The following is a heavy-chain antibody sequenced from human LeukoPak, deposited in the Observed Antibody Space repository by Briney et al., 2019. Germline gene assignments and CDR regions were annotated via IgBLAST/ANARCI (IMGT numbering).Heavy chain of an antibody. J-gene: IGHJ4*02. CDR1: GFSLSSYA. CDR2: IKQDGSEK. CDR3: AREYDDFWSGYPLDY. D-gene: IGHD3-3*01. V-gene: IGHV3-7*01. Sequence: GGSLRLSCTVSGFSLSSYALSWVRQAPGKGLEWVANIKQDGSEKYYVDSVKGRFTISRDNAKNSLYLQMNSLRAEDTAVYYCAREYDDFWSGYPLDYWGQGTLVTVSS.